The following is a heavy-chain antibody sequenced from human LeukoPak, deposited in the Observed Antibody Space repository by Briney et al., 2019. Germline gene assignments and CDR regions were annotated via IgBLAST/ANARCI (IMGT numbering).Heavy chain of an antibody. D-gene: IGHD6-13*01. CDR2: IQYDGSNK. V-gene: IGHV3-30*02. CDR3: ARGSELVAAAGTQDY. J-gene: IGHJ4*02. CDR1: GFTFSSYG. Sequence: GGSLRLSCAASGFTFSSYGMHWVRQAPGKGLEWVTFIQYDGSNKYYADSVKGRFTISRDNSKNTLYLQMNSLRAEDTAVYYCARGSELVAAAGTQDYWGQGTLVTVSS.